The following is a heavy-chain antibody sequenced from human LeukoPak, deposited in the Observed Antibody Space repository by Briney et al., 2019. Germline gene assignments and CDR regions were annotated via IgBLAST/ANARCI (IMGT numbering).Heavy chain of an antibody. CDR2: MNPNSGNT. CDR1: GYTFTSYD. D-gene: IGHD2-15*01. Sequence: ASVKVSCKASGYTFTSYDINWVRQATGQGLEWMGWMNPNSGNTGYAQNFQGRVTMTRNTSISTAYMELSSLRSEDTAVYYCARVVVATFWYYYYYMDVWGKGTTVTVSS. V-gene: IGHV1-8*01. CDR3: ARVVVATFWYYYYYMDV. J-gene: IGHJ6*03.